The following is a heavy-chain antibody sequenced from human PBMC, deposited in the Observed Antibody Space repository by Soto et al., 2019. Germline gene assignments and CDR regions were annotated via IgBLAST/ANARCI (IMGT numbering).Heavy chain of an antibody. CDR3: AKEDGGGICMVTSYFDY. Sequence: EVQLLESGGGLVQPGGSLRLSCAASGITFDNFALNWVRQAPGKGLEWVSGIGGSGISTYYADSVKGRFTISRDNSKSTLYLHMNSLRADDTARYYCAKEDGGGICMVTSYFDYWGKGSLVTVSS. CDR2: IGGSGIST. CDR1: GITFDNFA. D-gene: IGHD5-18*01. J-gene: IGHJ4*02. V-gene: IGHV3-23*01.